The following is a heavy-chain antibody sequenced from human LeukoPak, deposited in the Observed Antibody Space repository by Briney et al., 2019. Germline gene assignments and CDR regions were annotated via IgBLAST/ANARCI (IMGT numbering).Heavy chain of an antibody. D-gene: IGHD6-19*01. Sequence: GGSLRLSCAASGFTFGSYAMPWVRQAPGKGLEWVAVISYDGSNKDYADSVKGRFTISRDNSKNTLSLQMNSLRAEDTAVYYCAREVTGWYYNDYWGQGTLVTVSS. CDR3: AREVTGWYYNDY. V-gene: IGHV3-30-3*01. CDR2: ISYDGSNK. J-gene: IGHJ4*02. CDR1: GFTFGSYA.